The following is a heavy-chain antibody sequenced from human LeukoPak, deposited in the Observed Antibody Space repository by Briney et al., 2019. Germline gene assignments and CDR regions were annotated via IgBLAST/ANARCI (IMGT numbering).Heavy chain of an antibody. J-gene: IGHJ4*02. CDR1: GFTFSSYA. V-gene: IGHV3-23*01. CDR3: AKRRYCSSTSCYTYFDY. Sequence: VGSLRLSCAASGFTFSSYAMSWVRQAPGKGLEWVSAIGGSGGSTYYADSVKGRFTISRDNSKNTLYLQMNSLRAEDTAVYYCAKRRYCSSTSCYTYFDYWGQGTLVTVSS. D-gene: IGHD2-2*01. CDR2: IGGSGGST.